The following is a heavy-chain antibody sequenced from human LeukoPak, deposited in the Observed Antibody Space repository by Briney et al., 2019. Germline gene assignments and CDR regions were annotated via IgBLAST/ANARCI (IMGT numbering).Heavy chain of an antibody. Sequence: GESLKISCKGSGYSFTSYWIGWVRQMPGKGLEWMGIIYPGDSDTRYSPSFQGQVTISADKSISTAYLQWSSLKASDTAMYYCARRFTLYGDWEGYFDYWGQGTLVTVSS. CDR3: ARRFTLYGDWEGYFDY. CDR2: IYPGDSDT. D-gene: IGHD4-17*01. CDR1: GYSFTSYW. V-gene: IGHV5-51*01. J-gene: IGHJ4*02.